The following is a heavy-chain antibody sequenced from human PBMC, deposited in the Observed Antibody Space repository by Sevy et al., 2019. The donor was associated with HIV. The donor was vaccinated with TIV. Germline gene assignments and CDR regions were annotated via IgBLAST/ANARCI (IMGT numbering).Heavy chain of an antibody. Sequence: GGSLRLSCAASGFTFSSYAMIWVRQAPGKGLEWVSAISGSGYLTYYTDSVKGRFTISRDNSKNTLYLQMNSLRAEDTAVDYCAEEGGGYYYDSSGLFDYWGQGTLVTVSS. D-gene: IGHD3-22*01. J-gene: IGHJ4*02. CDR2: ISGSGYLT. V-gene: IGHV3-23*01. CDR3: AEEGGGYYYDSSGLFDY. CDR1: GFTFSSYA.